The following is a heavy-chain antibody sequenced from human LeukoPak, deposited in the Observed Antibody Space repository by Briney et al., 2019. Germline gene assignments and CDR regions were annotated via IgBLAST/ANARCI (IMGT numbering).Heavy chain of an antibody. CDR1: GYTLTELS. CDR2: FDPEDGAT. Sequence: EASVKVSCKVSGYTLTELSMHWVRQAPGKGLEWMGGFDPEDGATIYAQKFQGRVTMTEDTSTDTAYMELSSLRSEDTAVYYCATDRGDYYGSGRGWFDPWGQGTLVTVSS. CDR3: ATDRGDYYGSGRGWFDP. J-gene: IGHJ5*02. V-gene: IGHV1-24*01. D-gene: IGHD3-10*01.